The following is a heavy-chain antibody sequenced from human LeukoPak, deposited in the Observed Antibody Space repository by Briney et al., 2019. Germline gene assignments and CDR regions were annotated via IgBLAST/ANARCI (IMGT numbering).Heavy chain of an antibody. J-gene: IGHJ4*02. CDR3: ARVSVYGDYAEGY. CDR2: ISSSSSTI. V-gene: IGHV3-48*01. Sequence: QTGGSLRLSCAASGFTFSSYSMNWVRQAPGKGLEWVSYISSSSSTIYYADSVKGRFTISRDNAKNSLYLQMNSLRAEDTAVYYCARVSVYGDYAEGYWGQGTLVTVSS. D-gene: IGHD4-17*01. CDR1: GFTFSSYS.